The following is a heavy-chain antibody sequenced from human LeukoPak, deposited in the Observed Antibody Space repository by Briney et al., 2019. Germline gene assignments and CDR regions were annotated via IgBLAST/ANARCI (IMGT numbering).Heavy chain of an antibody. CDR2: IFHSGNT. CDR1: GGSFSGYY. D-gene: IGHD6-6*01. CDR3: RTARYYFDY. V-gene: IGHV4-34*12. Sequence: SETLSFTCAIYGGSFSGYYWSWIRQPPGKGLEWVGEIFHSGNTNYNPSLKSRVTISVDTSKNQFSLKLNSVTAADTAVYYCRTARYYFDYWGQGALVTVSS. J-gene: IGHJ4*02.